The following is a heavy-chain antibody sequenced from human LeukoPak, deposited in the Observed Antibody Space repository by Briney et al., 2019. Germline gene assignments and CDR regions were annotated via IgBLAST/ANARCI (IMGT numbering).Heavy chain of an antibody. J-gene: IGHJ1*01. Sequence: GGSLRLSCAASGFTFSSYEMNWVRQAPGKGLEWVSYISSSGSTIYYADSVKGRFTISRDNAKNSLYLQMNSLRAEYTAVYYCARGGTLEYFQHWGQGTLVTVSS. CDR1: GFTFSSYE. V-gene: IGHV3-48*03. CDR3: ARGGTLEYFQH. CDR2: ISSSGSTI.